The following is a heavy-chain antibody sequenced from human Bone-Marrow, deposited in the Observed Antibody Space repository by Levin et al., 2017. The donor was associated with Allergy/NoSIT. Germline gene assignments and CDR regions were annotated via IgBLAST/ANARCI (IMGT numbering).Heavy chain of an antibody. CDR2: IYYSGST. Sequence: SETLSLTCTVSGGSVSSGSYYWSWIRQPPGTGLEWIGYIYYSGSTNYNPSLKSRVTISVDTSKNQFSLKLSSVTAADTAVYYCARTYYYDSSGEFYGMDVWGQGTTVTVSS. CDR3: ARTYYYDSSGEFYGMDV. J-gene: IGHJ6*02. V-gene: IGHV4-61*01. CDR1: GGSVSSGSYY. D-gene: IGHD3-22*01.